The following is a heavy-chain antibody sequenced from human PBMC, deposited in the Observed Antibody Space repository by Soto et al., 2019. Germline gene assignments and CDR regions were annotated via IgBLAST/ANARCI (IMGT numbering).Heavy chain of an antibody. CDR2: ISGGVDTK. Sequence: GGSLRLSCVAAGLTFSSSVRSWVRQAPGKGLEWVSSISGGVDTKYYADSVKGRFTISRDSTKSTLYLQMNSLGADDTAIYYCAKDKYYYYSWGQGTLVTVSS. CDR1: GLTFSSSV. V-gene: IGHV3-23*01. CDR3: AKDKYYYYS. J-gene: IGHJ4*02. D-gene: IGHD6-6*01.